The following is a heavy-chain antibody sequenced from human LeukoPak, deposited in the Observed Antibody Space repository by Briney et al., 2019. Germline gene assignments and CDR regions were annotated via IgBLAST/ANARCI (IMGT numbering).Heavy chain of an antibody. D-gene: IGHD4-23*01. J-gene: IGHJ4*02. CDR2: TSHDGNA. CDR1: GGSISSGAYY. Sequence: SETLSLTCTVSGGSISSGAYYWSWVRQPPGKGLEWIGQTSHDGNADYTPSLKSRVTISVDKSKNQLSLKLNSVTAADSAVYYCAKHGGRYFDSWGQGTLVTVSS. CDR3: AKHGGRYFDS. V-gene: IGHV4-39*07.